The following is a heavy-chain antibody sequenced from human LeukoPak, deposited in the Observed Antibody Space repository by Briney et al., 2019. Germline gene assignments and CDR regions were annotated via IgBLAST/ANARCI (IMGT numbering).Heavy chain of an antibody. V-gene: IGHV3-23*01. CDR3: ARVATMVRGVTRGNFDY. CDR1: GFTFSSYA. CDR2: ISGSGGST. J-gene: IGHJ4*02. D-gene: IGHD3-10*01. Sequence: GGSLRLSCAASGFTFSSYAMSWVRQAPGKGLEWVSAISGSGGSTYYADSVKGRFTISRDNSKNTLYLQMNSLRAEDTAVYYCARVATMVRGVTRGNFDYWGQGTLVTVSS.